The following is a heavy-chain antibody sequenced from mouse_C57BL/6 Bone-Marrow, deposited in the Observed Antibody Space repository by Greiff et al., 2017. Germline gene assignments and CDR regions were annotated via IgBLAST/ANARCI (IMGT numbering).Heavy chain of an antibody. D-gene: IGHD1-1*01. Sequence: EVQRVESGAELVRPGASVKLSCTASGFNIKDDYMHWVKQRPEQGLEWIGWIDPENGDTAYASKFQGKATITADTSSNTAYLQLSSLTSEDTAVYYCTTVITTVVEGAYWGQGTLVTVSA. CDR1: GFNIKDDY. J-gene: IGHJ3*01. CDR2: IDPENGDT. CDR3: TTVITTVVEGAY. V-gene: IGHV14-4*01.